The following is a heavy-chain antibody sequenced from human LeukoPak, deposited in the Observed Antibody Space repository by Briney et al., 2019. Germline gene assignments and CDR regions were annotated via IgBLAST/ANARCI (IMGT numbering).Heavy chain of an antibody. CDR1: VYTFTGYY. Sequence: GASVKVSCKASVYTFTGYYMHWVRQAPGQGLEWMGWTNPSSGGTNYAQKFQGRVTMTRGTSISTAYMELSRLRSEDTAVYYCARDSVVVVPAAIPEYFQHWGQGTLVTVSS. D-gene: IGHD2-2*01. V-gene: IGHV1-2*02. CDR2: TNPSSGGT. CDR3: ARDSVVVVPAAIPEYFQH. J-gene: IGHJ1*01.